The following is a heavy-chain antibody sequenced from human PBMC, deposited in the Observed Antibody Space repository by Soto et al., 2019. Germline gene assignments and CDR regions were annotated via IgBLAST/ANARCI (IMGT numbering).Heavy chain of an antibody. CDR2: IYYSGST. V-gene: IGHV4-31*03. CDR3: ARGGYGDYVPRYWYFDL. CDR1: GGSTSSGGYY. J-gene: IGHJ2*01. D-gene: IGHD4-17*01. Sequence: QVQLQESGPGLVKPSQTLSLTCTVSGGSTSSGGYYWSWIRQHPGKGLEWIGYIYYSGSTYYNPSLKSRVTISVDTSKNQFSLKLSSVTAADTAVYYCARGGYGDYVPRYWYFDLWGRGTLVTVSS.